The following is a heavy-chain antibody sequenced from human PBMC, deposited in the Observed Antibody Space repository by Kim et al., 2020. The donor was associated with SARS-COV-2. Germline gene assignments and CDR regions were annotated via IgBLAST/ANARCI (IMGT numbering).Heavy chain of an antibody. V-gene: IGHV4-59*01. CDR3: ARLGSGSLRD. Sequence: SETLSLTCDVSGDSISNFYWAWIRQPPGKGLEWIGYMNYNGTNKCNASLQSRVTMSVETSKSKFSRKLTSVTAADTAVYYCARLGSGSLRDWGQGTLVTVSS. CDR1: GDSISNFY. CDR2: MNYNGTN. J-gene: IGHJ4*02. D-gene: IGHD3-10*01.